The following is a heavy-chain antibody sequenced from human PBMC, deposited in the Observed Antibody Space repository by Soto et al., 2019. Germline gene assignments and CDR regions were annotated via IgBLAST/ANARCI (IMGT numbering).Heavy chain of an antibody. Sequence: QVQLVQSGAEVKKPGSSVKVSCKASGGTCSSYAISWVLQSPGQGLEWMGGIIPIFGTANYAQKFQGRVTITADESTSTAYMELSSLRSEDTAVYYCARGYTMIVVVTIPHPMEVWGQGTTVTGSS. CDR2: IIPIFGTA. CDR1: GGTCSSYA. J-gene: IGHJ6*02. D-gene: IGHD3-22*01. V-gene: IGHV1-69*01. CDR3: ARGYTMIVVVTIPHPMEV.